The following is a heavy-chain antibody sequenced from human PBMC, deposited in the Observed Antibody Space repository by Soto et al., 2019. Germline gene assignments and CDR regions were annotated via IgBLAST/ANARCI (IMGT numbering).Heavy chain of an antibody. Sequence: EVQLVESGGGLVQPGRSLRLSCAASGFTLDDYAMHWVRQAPGKGLEWVSGIRWNRGNIGYADSVKGRFTISSDNAKNPLYLQMNSLRAEDTALYYCERGSGDSIYQYMDVWGKGTTVTVSS. CDR3: ERGSGDSIYQYMDV. CDR2: IRWNRGNI. J-gene: IGHJ6*03. V-gene: IGHV3-9*01. D-gene: IGHD2-2*01. CDR1: GFTLDDYA.